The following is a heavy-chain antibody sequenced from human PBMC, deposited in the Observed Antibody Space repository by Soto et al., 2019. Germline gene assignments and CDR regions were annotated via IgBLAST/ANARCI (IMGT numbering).Heavy chain of an antibody. J-gene: IGHJ4*02. CDR1: GFTFSSCI. Sequence: GGSLRLSCASSGFTFSSCIMNWVGRAPGKGLEWVSFISGSGDTKYYADSVKGRFTISRDNAKNSLYLQMSSLRDEDTAVYYCAKYCSSDVCFDYWGQGTLVTVSS. D-gene: IGHD2-8*01. V-gene: IGHV3-48*02. CDR2: ISGSGDTK. CDR3: AKYCSSDVCFDY.